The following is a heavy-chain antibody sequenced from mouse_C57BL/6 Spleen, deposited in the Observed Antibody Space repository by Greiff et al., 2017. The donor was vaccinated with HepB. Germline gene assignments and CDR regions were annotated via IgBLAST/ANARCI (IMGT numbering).Heavy chain of an antibody. D-gene: IGHD2-4*01. CDR1: GFNIKDYY. CDR2: IDPEDGET. Sequence: VHVKQSGAELVKPGASVKLSCTASGFNIKDYYMHWVKQRTEQGLEWIGRIDPEDGETKYATKLQGKATITADTSSNTAYLQLRSLTSEDTAVYYCARFYYDYDGGYYYAMDYWGQGTSVTVSS. V-gene: IGHV14-2*01. J-gene: IGHJ4*01. CDR3: ARFYYDYDGGYYYAMDY.